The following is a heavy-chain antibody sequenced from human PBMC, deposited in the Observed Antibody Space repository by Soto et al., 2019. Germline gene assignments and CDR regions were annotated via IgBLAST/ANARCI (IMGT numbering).Heavy chain of an antibody. CDR2: GYYTWST. Sequence: PSETLSLTCTVSGGSISCSYCSWIWQSPGKGLEWLGYGYYTWSTNYSPSLRSRVSISVDTSKNEFSLRLSSVTAADTAVYFCARSVAVPGAHIDYWGQGTQVTVSS. V-gene: IGHV4-59*01. D-gene: IGHD6-19*01. CDR3: ARSVAVPGAHIDY. CDR1: GGSISCSY. J-gene: IGHJ4*02.